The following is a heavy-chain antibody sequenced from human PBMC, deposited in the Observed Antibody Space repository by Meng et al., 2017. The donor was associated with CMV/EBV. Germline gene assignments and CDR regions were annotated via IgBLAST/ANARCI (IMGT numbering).Heavy chain of an antibody. CDR2: IYSGGST. Sequence: GESLKISCAASGFTVSSNYMSWVRQAPGKGLEWVSVIYSGGSTYYADSMKGRFTISRDNSKNTLYLQMNSLRAEDTAVYYCARGEYSSSSSGHYYYYGMDVWGQGTTVTVSS. CDR3: ARGEYSSSSSGHYYYYGMDV. J-gene: IGHJ6*02. V-gene: IGHV3-53*01. D-gene: IGHD6-6*01. CDR1: GFTVSSNY.